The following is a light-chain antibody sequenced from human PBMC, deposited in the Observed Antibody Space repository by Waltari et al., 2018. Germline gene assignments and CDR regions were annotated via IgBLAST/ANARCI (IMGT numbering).Light chain of an antibody. V-gene: IGKV3-11*01. J-gene: IGKJ5*01. CDR3: QQRSAWPLT. CDR1: QSIGPY. Sequence: EIVLTQSPATLSLSPGETATLSCRASQSIGPYLAWYQQKPGLAPRLLIYDASNRATGIPARFSGSGSGTDFTLTISSLEPEDFAVYYCQQRSAWPLTFGQGTRLEIK. CDR2: DAS.